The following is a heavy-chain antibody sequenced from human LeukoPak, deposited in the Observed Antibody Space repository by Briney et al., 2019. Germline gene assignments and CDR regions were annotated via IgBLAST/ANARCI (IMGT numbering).Heavy chain of an antibody. D-gene: IGHD3-3*01. V-gene: IGHV4-34*01. CDR1: GGSISSYY. Sequence: SETLSLTCTVSGGSISSYYWSWIRQPPGKGLEWIGEINHSGSTNYNPSLKSRVTISVDTSKNQFSLKLSSVTAADTAVYYCARGRAIWYYDFWSGYHPFDYWGQGTLVTVSS. CDR3: ARGRAIWYYDFWSGYHPFDY. CDR2: INHSGST. J-gene: IGHJ4*02.